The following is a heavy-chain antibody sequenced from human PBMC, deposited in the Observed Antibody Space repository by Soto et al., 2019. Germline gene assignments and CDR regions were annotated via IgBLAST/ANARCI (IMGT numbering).Heavy chain of an antibody. J-gene: IGHJ4*02. CDR2: IYWDDDK. CDR1: GFSFSSDEVG. Sequence: QITLKESGPTLVKPTQTLTLTCTFSGFSFSSDEVGVGWIRQPPGKALEWLALIYWDDDKRYNPSLKNRLTITKDTSKDQVVLTKTNMDPVDTATYYCAHTHPIGYSSLDYWGQGTLVTVSS. D-gene: IGHD3-22*01. CDR3: AHTHPIGYSSLDY. V-gene: IGHV2-5*02.